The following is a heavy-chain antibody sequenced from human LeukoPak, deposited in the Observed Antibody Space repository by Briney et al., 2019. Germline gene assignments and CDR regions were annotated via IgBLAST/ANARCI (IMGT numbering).Heavy chain of an antibody. CDR2: IASDGSST. D-gene: IGHD4-23*01. CDR3: ARGRPHGNDY. V-gene: IGHV3-74*01. Sequence: PGGSLRLSCAASGFTIDNVWMSWVRHAPGKGLVWVARIASDGSSTTYADSVKGRFSISRDNAKNTLYLQMNSLRVEDTAVYYCARGRPHGNDYWGQGTLVTVSS. CDR1: GFTIDNVW. J-gene: IGHJ4*02.